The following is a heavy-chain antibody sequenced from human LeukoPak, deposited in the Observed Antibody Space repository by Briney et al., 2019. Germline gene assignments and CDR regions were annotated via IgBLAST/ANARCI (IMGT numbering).Heavy chain of an antibody. Sequence: ASVKVSCKASGYTFTSYGISWVRQAPGQGLEWMGWISAYNGNTNYAQKLQGRVTMTTDTSTSTAYMELRSLRSDDTAVYYCARLERYYDFWSGYCWRWFDPWGQGTLVTVSS. CDR3: ARLERYYDFWSGYCWRWFDP. V-gene: IGHV1-18*01. J-gene: IGHJ5*02. CDR2: ISAYNGNT. D-gene: IGHD3-3*01. CDR1: GYTFTSYG.